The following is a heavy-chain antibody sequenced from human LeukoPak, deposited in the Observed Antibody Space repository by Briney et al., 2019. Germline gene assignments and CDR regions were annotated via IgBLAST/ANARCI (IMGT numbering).Heavy chain of an antibody. J-gene: IGHJ6*03. CDR1: GGSISSSSYY. V-gene: IGHV4-39*07. CDR2: IYYSGST. Sequence: SETLSLTCTVSGGSISSSSYYWGWIRQPPGKGLEWIGSIYYSGSTYYNPSLKSRVTISVDTSKNQFSLKLSSVTAADTAVYYCACAWYSSSWYGYYYYYMDVWGKGTTVTISS. D-gene: IGHD6-13*01. CDR3: ACAWYSSSWYGYYYYYMDV.